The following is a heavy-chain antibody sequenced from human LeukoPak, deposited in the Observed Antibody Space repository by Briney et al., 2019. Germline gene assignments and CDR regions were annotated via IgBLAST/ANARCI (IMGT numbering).Heavy chain of an antibody. CDR3: ARVRIGQQLDKYYYYAMDV. CDR2: INPNSGGT. Sequence: ASVKVSCKASGYTFTDYYMHWVRQAPGQGLEWMGWINPNSGGTNYAQKFQGRVTMTTDTSISTAYMEVSRLRSGDTAVYYCARVRIGQQLDKYYYYAMDVWAQGTTVTVSS. D-gene: IGHD6-13*01. V-gene: IGHV1-2*02. CDR1: GYTFTDYY. J-gene: IGHJ6*02.